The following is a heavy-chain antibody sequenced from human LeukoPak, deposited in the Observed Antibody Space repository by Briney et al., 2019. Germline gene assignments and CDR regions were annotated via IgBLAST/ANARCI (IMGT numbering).Heavy chain of an antibody. V-gene: IGHV1-2*04. J-gene: IGHJ3*02. D-gene: IGHD3-10*01. Sequence: ASVKVSCKASGYTFTDYYMHWVRQAPGQGLEWMGWINPNSGDTNYGWVTMTRDTSISTAYMELSRLTSDDTAVYYCARDRRSHYYGSGNYYPDVFDIWGQGTMVAVSS. CDR2: INPNSGDT. CDR1: GYTFTDYY. CDR3: ARDRRSHYYGSGNYYPDVFDI.